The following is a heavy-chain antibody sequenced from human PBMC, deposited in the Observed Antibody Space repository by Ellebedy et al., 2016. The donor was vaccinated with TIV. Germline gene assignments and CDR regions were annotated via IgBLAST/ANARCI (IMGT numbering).Heavy chain of an antibody. J-gene: IGHJ4*02. V-gene: IGHV4-31*03. Sequence: MPSETLSLTCTVSGGSISSGGHYWSWIRQHPGKGLEWIGYIYYSGSTNYKPSLKSRVTISVDTSKNKFSLKLTSVTAADTAVYYCASEPPYFYGGSGIYLKDFWGQGTLVTVSS. CDR2: IYYSGST. D-gene: IGHD3-10*01. CDR1: GGSISSGGHY. CDR3: ASEPPYFYGGSGIYLKDF.